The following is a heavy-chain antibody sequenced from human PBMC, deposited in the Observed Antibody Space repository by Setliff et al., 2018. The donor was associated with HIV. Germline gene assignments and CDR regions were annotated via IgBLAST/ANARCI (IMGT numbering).Heavy chain of an antibody. V-gene: IGHV4-39*01. CDR1: GGSISSSSYY. CDR2: IYYSGST. J-gene: IGHJ4*02. D-gene: IGHD3-10*01. Sequence: SETLSLTCNVSGGSISSSSYYWGWIRQPPGKGLEWIGSIYYSGSTYYNPSLKSRVTISVDTSKNQFSLKLSSVTAADTAVYYCARLPRQNTVRGSLDYWGQGTLVTVSS. CDR3: ARLPRQNTVRGSLDY.